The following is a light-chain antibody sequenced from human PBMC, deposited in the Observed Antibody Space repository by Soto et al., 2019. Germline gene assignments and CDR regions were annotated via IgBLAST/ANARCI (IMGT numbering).Light chain of an antibody. Sequence: DIHMTQSPSSLSASVGYRVPITCRASQSIITYLNWYQQKTGKAPNLLIYAASSLQSGVPSRLSGSGYGTDLTITISSMKTEDFETYYCQQSYNNPLTFGGGTKVDIK. J-gene: IGKJ4*01. CDR3: QQSYNNPLT. CDR1: QSIITY. V-gene: IGKV1-39*01. CDR2: AAS.